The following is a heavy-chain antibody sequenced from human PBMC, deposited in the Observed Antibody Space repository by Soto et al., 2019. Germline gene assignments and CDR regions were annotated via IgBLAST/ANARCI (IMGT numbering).Heavy chain of an antibody. D-gene: IGHD3-22*01. CDR2: IYYSGST. Sequence: SETLSLTCTVSGGSVSSGSYYWSWIRQPPGKGLEWIGYIYYSGSTNYNPSLKSRVTISVDTSKNQFSLKLSSVTAADTAVYYCARDDDGSTYTDALDIWGQGTMVTVSS. CDR1: GGSVSSGSYY. CDR3: ARDDDGSTYTDALDI. J-gene: IGHJ3*02. V-gene: IGHV4-61*01.